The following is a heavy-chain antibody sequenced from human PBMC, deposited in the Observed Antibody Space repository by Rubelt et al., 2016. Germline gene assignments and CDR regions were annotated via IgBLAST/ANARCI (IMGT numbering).Heavy chain of an antibody. CDR3: ARDLWFFL. Sequence: GLEWVSVIYSGGSTYYADSGKGRFTISRDNYKNTLYLQMNSLRAEDTAVYYCARDLWFFLWGQGTLVTVSS. J-gene: IGHJ5*02. CDR2: IYSGGST. V-gene: IGHV3-53*01.